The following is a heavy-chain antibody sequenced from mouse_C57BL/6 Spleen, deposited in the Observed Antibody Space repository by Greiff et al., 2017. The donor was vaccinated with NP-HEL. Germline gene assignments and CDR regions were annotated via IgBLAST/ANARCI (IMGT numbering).Heavy chain of an antibody. CDR1: GYAFSSSW. D-gene: IGHD2-3*01. Sequence: VQLQQSGPELVKPGASVKISCKASGYAFSSSWMNWVKQRPGKGLEWIGRIYPGDGDTNYNGKFKGKATLTADKSSSTAYMQLSSLTSEDSAVYVCARGGYSSLYAMDYWGQGTSVTVSS. CDR2: IYPGDGDT. CDR3: ARGGYSSLYAMDY. J-gene: IGHJ4*01. V-gene: IGHV1-82*01.